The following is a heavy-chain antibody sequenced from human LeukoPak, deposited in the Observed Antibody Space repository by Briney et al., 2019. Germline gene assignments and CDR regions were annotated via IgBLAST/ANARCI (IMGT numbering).Heavy chain of an antibody. CDR2: ISGSGGST. CDR3: AKDGYSYVRDAFDI. J-gene: IGHJ3*02. Sequence: GGSLRLSCAASGFTFSSYEMNWVRQAPGKGLEWVSAISGSGGSTYYADSVKGRFTISRDNSKNTLYLQMNSLRAEDTAAYYCAKDGYSYVRDAFDIWGQGTMVTVSS. D-gene: IGHD5-18*01. CDR1: GFTFSSYE. V-gene: IGHV3-23*01.